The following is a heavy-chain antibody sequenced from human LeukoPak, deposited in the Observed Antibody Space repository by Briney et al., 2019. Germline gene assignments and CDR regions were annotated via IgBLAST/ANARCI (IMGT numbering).Heavy chain of an antibody. CDR3: ARVLPRYSYGSTNWFDP. Sequence: GASVKVSCKASGYTFTGYYMHWVRQATGQGLEWMGWMNPNSGNTGYAQKFQGRVTITRNTSISTAYMELSSLRSEDTAVYYCARVLPRYSYGSTNWFDPWGQGTLVTVSS. CDR2: MNPNSGNT. J-gene: IGHJ5*02. D-gene: IGHD5-18*01. CDR1: GYTFTGYY. V-gene: IGHV1-8*02.